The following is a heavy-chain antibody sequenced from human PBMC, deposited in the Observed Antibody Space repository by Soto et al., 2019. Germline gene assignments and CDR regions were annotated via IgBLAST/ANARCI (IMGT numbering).Heavy chain of an antibody. J-gene: IGHJ4*02. CDR1: GFTFSSYS. CDR3: ANYNSGSPKAPDY. Sequence: PGGSLRLSCAASGFTFSSYSMNWVRQAPGKGLEWVSSISSSSSYIYYADSVKGRFTISRDNAKNSLYLQMNSLRAEDTAVYYCANYNSGSPKAPDYWGQGTLVTVSS. V-gene: IGHV3-21*01. D-gene: IGHD3-10*01. CDR2: ISSSSSYI.